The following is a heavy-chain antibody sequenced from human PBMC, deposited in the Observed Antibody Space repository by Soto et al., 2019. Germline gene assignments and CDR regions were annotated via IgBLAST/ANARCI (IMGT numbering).Heavy chain of an antibody. CDR2: INAGNGNT. CDR3: ARVGNGQQLGFYYFDY. J-gene: IGHJ4*02. Sequence: QVQLVQSGAEVKKPGASVKVSCKASGYTFTSYAMHWVRQAPGQRLEWMGWINAGNGNTKYSQKFQGRVTITRDTSASTAYMELSSLRSEDTAVYYCARVGNGQQLGFYYFDYWGQGTLVTVSS. V-gene: IGHV1-3*01. CDR1: GYTFTSYA. D-gene: IGHD6-13*01.